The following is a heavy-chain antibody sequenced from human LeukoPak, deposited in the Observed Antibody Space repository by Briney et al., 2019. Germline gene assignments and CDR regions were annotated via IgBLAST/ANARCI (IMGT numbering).Heavy chain of an antibody. D-gene: IGHD4-17*01. Sequence: NPSETLSLTCAVYGGSFSGYYWSWIRQPPGKGLEWIGYIYYSGSTNYNPSLKSRVTISVDTSKNQFSLKLSSVTAADTAVYYCARGTLDYGDYTANWFDPWGQGTLVTVSS. CDR3: ARGTLDYGDYTANWFDP. CDR2: IYYSGST. V-gene: IGHV4-59*01. CDR1: GGSFSGYY. J-gene: IGHJ5*02.